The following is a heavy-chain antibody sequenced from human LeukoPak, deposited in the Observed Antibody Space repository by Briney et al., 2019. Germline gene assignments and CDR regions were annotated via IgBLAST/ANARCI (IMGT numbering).Heavy chain of an antibody. Sequence: GGSLRLSCAASGFTFSSYSMNWVRRAPGKGLEWVSSISSSSSYIYYADSVKGRFTISRDNAKNSLYLQMNSLRAEDTAVYYCARALIDGNTPFDYWGQGTLVTVSS. CDR2: ISSSSSYI. J-gene: IGHJ4*02. D-gene: IGHD4-23*01. V-gene: IGHV3-21*01. CDR1: GFTFSSYS. CDR3: ARALIDGNTPFDY.